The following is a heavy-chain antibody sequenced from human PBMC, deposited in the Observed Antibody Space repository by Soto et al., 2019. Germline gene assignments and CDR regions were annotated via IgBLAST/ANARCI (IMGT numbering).Heavy chain of an antibody. CDR3: ARGIKSPGYSSGWGWFDP. D-gene: IGHD6-19*01. V-gene: IGHV4-34*01. CDR1: GGSFSGYY. J-gene: IGHJ5*02. Sequence: QVQLQQWGAGLLKPSETLSLTCAVYGGSFSGYYWSWIRQPPGKGLEWIGEINHSGSTNYNPSLKSRVTISIDTAKHQCSLKLSSVTAADTAVYYCARGIKSPGYSSGWGWFDPWGQGTLVTVSS. CDR2: INHSGST.